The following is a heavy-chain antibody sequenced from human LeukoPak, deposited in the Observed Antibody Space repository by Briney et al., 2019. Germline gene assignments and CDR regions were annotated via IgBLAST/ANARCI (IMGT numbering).Heavy chain of an antibody. CDR3: ARDARGGPLAAYYYYGMDV. V-gene: IGHV4-31*03. Sequence: SETLSLTCTVSGGSISSGGYYWSWIRQHPGKGLEWIGYIYYSGSTYYNPSLKSRVTISVDTSKNQFSLKLSSVTAADTAVYYCARDARGGPLAAYYYYGMDVWGQGTTVTVSS. CDR1: GGSISSGGYY. D-gene: IGHD3-16*01. CDR2: IYYSGST. J-gene: IGHJ6*02.